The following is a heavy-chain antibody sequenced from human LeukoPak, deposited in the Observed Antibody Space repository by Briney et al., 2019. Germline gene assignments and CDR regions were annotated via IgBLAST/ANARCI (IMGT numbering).Heavy chain of an antibody. J-gene: IGHJ4*02. Sequence: WASVKVSCKASGYTFTSYGISWVRQAPGQGLEWMGWISAYNGNTSYAQKLQGRVTMTTDTSTSTAYMELRSLRSDDTAVYYCARDPYYYDSSGYDYWGQGTLVTVSS. CDR1: GYTFTSYG. CDR2: ISAYNGNT. D-gene: IGHD3-22*01. CDR3: ARDPYYYDSSGYDY. V-gene: IGHV1-18*01.